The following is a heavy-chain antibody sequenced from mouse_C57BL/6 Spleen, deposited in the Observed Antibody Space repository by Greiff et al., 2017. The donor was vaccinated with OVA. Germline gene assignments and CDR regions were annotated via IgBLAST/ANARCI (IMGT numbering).Heavy chain of an antibody. CDR1: GFTFSDYG. Sequence: EVQVVESGGGLVQPGGSLKLSCAASGFTFSDYGMAWVRPAPRKGPEWVAFISHLAYSIYYADTVTGRFTISREKAKNTLYLEMSSLRSEDTAMYYCARPILLRGYWGQGTTLTVSS. V-gene: IGHV5-15*01. J-gene: IGHJ2*01. CDR3: ARPILLRGY. CDR2: ISHLAYSI. D-gene: IGHD2-4*01.